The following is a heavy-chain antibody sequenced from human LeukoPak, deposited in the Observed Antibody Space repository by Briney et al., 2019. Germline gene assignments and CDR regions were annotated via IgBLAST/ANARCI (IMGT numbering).Heavy chain of an antibody. D-gene: IGHD1-1*01. V-gene: IGHV3-7*01. CDR1: GFTFSSYW. CDR3: ARVRVPYYYYGLDV. CDR2: IKQDGSEK. J-gene: IGHJ6*02. Sequence: PGGSLRLSCAASGFTFSSYWMSWVRQAPGKGLEWVANIKQDGSEKYYVDSVKGRFTISRDNAKNSLYLQMNSLRAEDTAVYYCARVRVPYYYYGLDVWGQGTTVTVSS.